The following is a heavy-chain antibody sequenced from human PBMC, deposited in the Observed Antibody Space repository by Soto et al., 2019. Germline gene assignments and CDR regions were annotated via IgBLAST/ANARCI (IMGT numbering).Heavy chain of an antibody. CDR1: SGSISSSDYY. Sequence: SETLSLTCSVSSGSISSSDYYWSLIRQPPGKGLEWIGYIYYTGSTSYNPSLKSRVSISLETSKNQFSLRLTSVTASDTAVYYCARLGAYYQSLDPWGQGTVVTVS. J-gene: IGHJ5*02. CDR2: IYYTGST. V-gene: IGHV4-30-4*01. D-gene: IGHD2-21*01. CDR3: ARLGAYYQSLDP.